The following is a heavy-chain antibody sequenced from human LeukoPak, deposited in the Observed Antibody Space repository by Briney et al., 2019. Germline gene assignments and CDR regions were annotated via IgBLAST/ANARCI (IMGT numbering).Heavy chain of an antibody. V-gene: IGHV4-39*01. Sequence: SETLSLTCTVSGGSISSSSYYWGWIRQPPGKGLEWIGSIYYSGSTYYNPSLKSRVTISVDTSKNQFSLKLSSVTAADTAVYYCAQTATRWFDPWGQGTLVTVSS. J-gene: IGHJ5*02. CDR2: IYYSGST. D-gene: IGHD2-15*01. CDR1: GGSISSSSYY. CDR3: AQTATRWFDP.